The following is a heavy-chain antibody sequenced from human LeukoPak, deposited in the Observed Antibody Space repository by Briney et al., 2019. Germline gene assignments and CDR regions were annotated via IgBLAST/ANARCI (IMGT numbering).Heavy chain of an antibody. Sequence: PSETLSLTCTVSGGPISSSSYYWGWIRQPPGKGLEWIGSIYYSGTSYYNPSLNSRVIISVDTSKNQFSLKLSSVTAADTAVYYCARELRRGSGLNWFDPWGQGTLVTVSS. D-gene: IGHD6-19*01. J-gene: IGHJ5*02. CDR2: IYYSGTS. CDR3: ARELRRGSGLNWFDP. V-gene: IGHV4-39*07. CDR1: GGPISSSSYY.